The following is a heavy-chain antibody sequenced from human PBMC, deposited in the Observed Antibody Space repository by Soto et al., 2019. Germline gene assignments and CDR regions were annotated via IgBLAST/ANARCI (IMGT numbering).Heavy chain of an antibody. J-gene: IGHJ6*02. CDR1: GGSFSGYY. V-gene: IGHV4-34*01. Sequence: QVQLQQWGAGLLKPSETLSLTCAVYGGSFSGYYWSWIRQPPGKGLEWIGEINHSGSTKYNPSLKGRGTISGDTSKNQFSLKLSSVTAADPAVYYFARGMGPMVYYGMDVWGQGTTVTVSS. CDR2: INHSGST. D-gene: IGHD3-10*01. CDR3: ARGMGPMVYYGMDV.